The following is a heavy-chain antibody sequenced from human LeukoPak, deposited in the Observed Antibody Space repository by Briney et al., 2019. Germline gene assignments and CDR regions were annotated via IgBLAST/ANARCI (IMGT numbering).Heavy chain of an antibody. V-gene: IGHV3-30*03. CDR3: ARDRVGATDYFDY. Sequence: GGSLRLSCAASGFTFSSYGMHWVRQAPGKGLEWVTVISYDGSNKYYADSVKGRFTISRDNSKNTLYLQMNSLRAEDTAVYYCARDRVGATDYFDYWGQGTLVTVSS. J-gene: IGHJ4*02. CDR2: ISYDGSNK. D-gene: IGHD1-26*01. CDR1: GFTFSSYG.